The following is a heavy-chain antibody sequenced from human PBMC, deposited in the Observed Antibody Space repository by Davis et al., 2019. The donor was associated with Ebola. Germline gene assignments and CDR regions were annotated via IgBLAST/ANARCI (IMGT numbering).Heavy chain of an antibody. CDR1: GFVFRNYV. D-gene: IGHD1-26*01. V-gene: IGHV3-23*01. CDR3: AKDTSNIWFDI. J-gene: IGHJ3*02. Sequence: GESLKISCAASGFVFRNYVMSWVRQAPGKGLEWVSTLGTSADTYYADSVKGRFTISRDNSKNTLYLQMNGLGVEDTAIYYCAKDTSNIWFDIWGQGTVVTVSS. CDR2: LGTSADT.